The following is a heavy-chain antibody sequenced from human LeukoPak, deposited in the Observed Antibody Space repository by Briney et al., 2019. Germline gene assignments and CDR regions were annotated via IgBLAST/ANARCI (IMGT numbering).Heavy chain of an antibody. CDR3: ARSVGAIDH. V-gene: IGHV3-74*01. J-gene: IGHJ4*02. D-gene: IGHD4-23*01. Sequence: GGSLRLSCAASGFTFSNYWMHWVRQAPGKGLVWVSRIYSDVSSTSYADSVKGRVTISRDNARNTLYLQMNSLRPEDTALYYCARSVGAIDHWGQGTLVTVSS. CDR1: GFTFSNYW. CDR2: IYSDVSST.